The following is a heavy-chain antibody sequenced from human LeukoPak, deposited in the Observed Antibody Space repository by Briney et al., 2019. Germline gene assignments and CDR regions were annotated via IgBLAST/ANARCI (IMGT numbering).Heavy chain of an antibody. J-gene: IGHJ6*02. CDR3: ARGGTPGTTGYYYGMDV. CDR1: GGTFSSYA. Sequence: SVKVSCKASGGTFSSYAISWVRQAPGQGLEWMGRIIPILGIANYAQKFQGRVTITADKSTSTAYMELSSLRSEDTAVYYCARGGTPGTTGYYYGMDVWGQGTTVTVSS. D-gene: IGHD1-1*01. V-gene: IGHV1-69*04. CDR2: IIPILGIA.